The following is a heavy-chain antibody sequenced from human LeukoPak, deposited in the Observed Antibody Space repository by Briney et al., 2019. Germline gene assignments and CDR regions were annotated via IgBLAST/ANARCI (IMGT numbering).Heavy chain of an antibody. CDR3: ASPDLIGSSWYRNEPFDI. J-gene: IGHJ3*02. CDR2: ISGSGDTI. Sequence: GGSLRLSCAASGFTFSDYYMSWIRQAPGKGLEWISYISGSGDTIYYADSVKGRFTISRDNAKNSLFLQMNSLGAEDTAVYYCASPDLIGSSWYRNEPFDIWGQGTMVTFSS. CDR1: GFTFSDYY. V-gene: IGHV3-11*01. D-gene: IGHD6-13*01.